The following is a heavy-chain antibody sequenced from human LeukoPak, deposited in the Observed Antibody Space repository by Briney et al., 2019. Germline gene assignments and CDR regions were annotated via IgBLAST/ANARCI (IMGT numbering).Heavy chain of an antibody. J-gene: IGHJ4*02. V-gene: IGHV3-21*01. CDR2: ISSSSSYI. Sequence: GGSLRLSCAASGFTFSSYSMNWVRQAPGKGLEWVSSISSSSSYIYYADSVKGRFTISRDNAKNSLYLQMNSLRAEDTAVYYCARADIAAAGYDYWGQGTLVNVSS. CDR1: GFTFSSYS. D-gene: IGHD6-13*01. CDR3: ARADIAAAGYDY.